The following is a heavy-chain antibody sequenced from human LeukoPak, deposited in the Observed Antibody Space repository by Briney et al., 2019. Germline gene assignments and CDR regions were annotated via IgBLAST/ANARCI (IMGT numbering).Heavy chain of an antibody. Sequence: GGSLRLSCAASGFTFSSYEMNWVRQAPGKGLEWVSYISSSGSTIYYADSVKGRFTISRDNAKNSLYLQMNGLRAEDTAVYYCARDGIWSGYYKQGAFDIWGQGTMVTVSS. J-gene: IGHJ3*02. CDR1: GFTFSSYE. CDR3: ARDGIWSGYYKQGAFDI. CDR2: ISSSGSTI. D-gene: IGHD3-3*01. V-gene: IGHV3-48*03.